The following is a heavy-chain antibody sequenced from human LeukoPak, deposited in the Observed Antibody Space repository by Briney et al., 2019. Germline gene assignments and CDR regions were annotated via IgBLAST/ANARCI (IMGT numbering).Heavy chain of an antibody. J-gene: IGHJ4*02. Sequence: SETLSLTCTVSGGSISSSSYYWGWIRQPPGKGLEWIGSIYYSGSTYYNPSLKSRVTISVDTSKNQFSLKLSSVTAADTAVYYCAREVWANYYDSSGYNDYWGQGTLVTVSS. D-gene: IGHD3-22*01. CDR3: AREVWANYYDSSGYNDY. V-gene: IGHV4-39*07. CDR1: GGSISSSSYY. CDR2: IYYSGST.